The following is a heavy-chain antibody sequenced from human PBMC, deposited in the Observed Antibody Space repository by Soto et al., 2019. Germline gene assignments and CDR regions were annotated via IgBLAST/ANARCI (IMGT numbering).Heavy chain of an antibody. D-gene: IGHD1-26*01. J-gene: IGHJ4*02. V-gene: IGHV3-30*09. CDR2: ISENGDRQ. Sequence: GGSLRLSCTASGLTFTASTFHWVRQAPGKGLQWVAVISENGDRQYSTESVRGRFVISRDSSKNTLYLQMNSLRPEDTGVYFCARRLAPTISALGYWGQGAVVTVS. CDR1: GLTFTAST. CDR3: ARRLAPTISALGY.